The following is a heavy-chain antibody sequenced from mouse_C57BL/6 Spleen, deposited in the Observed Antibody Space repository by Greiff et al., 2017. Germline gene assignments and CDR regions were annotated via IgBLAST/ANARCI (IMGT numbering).Heavy chain of an antibody. Sequence: EVQLQQSGPELVKPGASVKIPCKASGYTFTDYNMDWVKQSHGKSLEWIGDINPNNGGTIYNQKFKGKATLTVDKSSSTAYLELRSLTSEDTAVYYCARGPPEFDYWGQGTTLKVSS. CDR3: ARGPPEFDY. V-gene: IGHV1-18*01. CDR2: INPNNGGT. J-gene: IGHJ2*01. D-gene: IGHD6-1*01. CDR1: GYTFTDYN.